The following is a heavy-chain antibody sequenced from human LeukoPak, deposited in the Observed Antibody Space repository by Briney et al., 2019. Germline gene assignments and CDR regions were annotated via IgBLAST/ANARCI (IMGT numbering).Heavy chain of an antibody. CDR1: GFTFSAYW. Sequence: GGSLRLSCAASGFTFSAYWMHWVRHVPGKGLVWVSHINSDGSTTTYADSVKGRFTISRDNARNTLFLQMKSLRVEDTAVYYCVRDRGGLPVVYWGQGSLVTVSS. CDR2: INSDGSTT. D-gene: IGHD3-10*01. J-gene: IGHJ4*02. CDR3: VRDRGGLPVVY. V-gene: IGHV3-74*01.